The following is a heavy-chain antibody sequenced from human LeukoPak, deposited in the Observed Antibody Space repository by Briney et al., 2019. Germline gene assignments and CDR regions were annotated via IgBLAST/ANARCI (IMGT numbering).Heavy chain of an antibody. CDR1: GGSISSYY. CDR3: ARVWDYGGYPCFDY. D-gene: IGHD4-17*01. J-gene: IGHJ4*02. Sequence: SETLSLTCTVSGGSISSYYWSWIRQPPGKGLEWIGYIYYSGSTNYNPSLKSRVTISVDTSKNQFSLKLSSVTAADTAVYHCARVWDYGGYPCFDYWGQGTLVTVSS. V-gene: IGHV4-59*01. CDR2: IYYSGST.